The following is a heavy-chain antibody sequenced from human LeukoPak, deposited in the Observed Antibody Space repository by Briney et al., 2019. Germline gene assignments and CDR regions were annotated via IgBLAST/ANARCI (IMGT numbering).Heavy chain of an antibody. J-gene: IGHJ4*02. V-gene: IGHV1-69*05. CDR2: IIPIFGTA. CDR3: ARDDCSGGSCYSDY. CDR1: GGTFSSYA. D-gene: IGHD2-15*01. Sequence: SVKVSCKASGGTFSSYAISWVRQAPGQGLEWMGGIIPIFGTANYAQKFQGRVTITTDESTSTAYVELSSLRSEDTAVYYCARDDCSGGSCYSDYWGQGTLVTVSS.